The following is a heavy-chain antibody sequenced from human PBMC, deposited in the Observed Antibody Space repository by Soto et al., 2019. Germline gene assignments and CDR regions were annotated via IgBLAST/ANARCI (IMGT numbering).Heavy chain of an antibody. V-gene: IGHV1-69*13. CDR3: ARTDYGSGFFDY. D-gene: IGHD3-10*01. Sequence: SVKVSCKASGGTFSSYAISWVRQAPGQGLEWMGGIIPIFGTANYAQKFQGRVTITADESTSTAYMELSSLRSEDTAVYYCARTDYGSGFFDYWGQGTLVTVSS. CDR2: IIPIFGTA. J-gene: IGHJ4*02. CDR1: GGTFSSYA.